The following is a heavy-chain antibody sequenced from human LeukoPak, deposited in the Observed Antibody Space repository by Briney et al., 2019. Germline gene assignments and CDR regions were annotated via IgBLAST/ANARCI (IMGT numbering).Heavy chain of an antibody. CDR2: ISSSSSYI. CDR3: ARSSGWYDDY. D-gene: IGHD6-19*01. J-gene: IGHJ4*02. CDR1: GFTFSSYS. V-gene: IGHV3-21*01. Sequence: PGGSLRLSCAASGFTFSSYSMNWVRQAPGKGLEWVSSISSSSSYIYYADSVKGRFTISRDNAKHSLYLQMNSLRAEDTAVYYCARSSGWYDDYWGQGTLVTVSS.